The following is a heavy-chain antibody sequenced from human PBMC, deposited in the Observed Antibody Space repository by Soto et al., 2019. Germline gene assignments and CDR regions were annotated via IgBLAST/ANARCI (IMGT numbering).Heavy chain of an antibody. CDR2: INPGNGDT. D-gene: IGHD2-2*01. J-gene: IGHJ6*02. CDR3: ARTDCSSTSCYNYYYYGMDV. V-gene: IGHV1-3*01. Sequence: ASVKVSCKTSGYSFTKYGLHWVRQAPGQRLEWVGWINPGNGDTKYSQKFQGRVTITRDTSATTAYMELSSLRSEDSAVFYCARTDCSSTSCYNYYYYGMDVWGQGTTVTVSS. CDR1: GYSFTKYG.